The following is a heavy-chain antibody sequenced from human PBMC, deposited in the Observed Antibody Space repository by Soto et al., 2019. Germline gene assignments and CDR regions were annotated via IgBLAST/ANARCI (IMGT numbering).Heavy chain of an antibody. CDR2: IYYSGST. Sequence: QVQLQESGPGLVKPSQTLSLTCTVSGGSISSGGYYWSWIRQHPGKGLEWIGYIYYSGSTYYNPSLKSRVTISVDTSKNQFSLKLSSVTAADTSVYSCARGGNLLWFGETTRYTPFDYWGQGTLVTVSS. J-gene: IGHJ4*02. V-gene: IGHV4-31*03. D-gene: IGHD3-10*01. CDR3: ARGGNLLWFGETTRYTPFDY. CDR1: GGSISSGGYY.